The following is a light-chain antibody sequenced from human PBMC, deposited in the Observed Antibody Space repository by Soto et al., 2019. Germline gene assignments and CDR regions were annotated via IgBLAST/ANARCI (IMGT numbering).Light chain of an antibody. CDR2: GAS. Sequence: EIVMTQSPATLSVSPGESATLACRASQSVNSNLVWYQHKPGQAPRLLIYGASTRATGIPARFSGSGSGTEFTLTISSLQSEDFAVYYCQQYNNWPRTFGQGTKVEIK. CDR3: QQYNNWPRT. V-gene: IGKV3-15*01. CDR1: QSVNSN. J-gene: IGKJ1*01.